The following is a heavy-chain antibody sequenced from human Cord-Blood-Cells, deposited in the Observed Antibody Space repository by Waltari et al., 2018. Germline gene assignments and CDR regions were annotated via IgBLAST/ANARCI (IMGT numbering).Heavy chain of an antibody. D-gene: IGHD1-7*01. J-gene: IGHJ4*02. CDR1: GYSFTGYY. Sequence: QVQLVQSGAEVKKPGASVKVSCKASGYSFTGYYMHRVRQAPRQGLEWIGWINPNSGGTNYAQEFQGRVTMTRETAISAAYMELSRLRSDDTSVYYCARGPARITGTLYYFDYWGQGTMVTVSS. CDR2: INPNSGGT. V-gene: IGHV1-2*02. CDR3: ARGPARITGTLYYFDY.